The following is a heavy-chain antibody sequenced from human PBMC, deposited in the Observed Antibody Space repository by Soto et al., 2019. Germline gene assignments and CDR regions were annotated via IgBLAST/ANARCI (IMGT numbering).Heavy chain of an antibody. V-gene: IGHV3-30*18. J-gene: IGHJ3*02. CDR2: ISYDGSNK. CDR1: GFTFSSYG. D-gene: IGHD3-10*01. Sequence: GGSLRLSCAASGFTFSSYGMHWVRQAPGKGLEWVAVISYDGSNKYYADSVKGRFTISRDNSKNTLYLQMNSLRAEDTAVYYCAKGRGSGYDAFGIWGQGTMVTVSS. CDR3: AKGRGSGYDAFGI.